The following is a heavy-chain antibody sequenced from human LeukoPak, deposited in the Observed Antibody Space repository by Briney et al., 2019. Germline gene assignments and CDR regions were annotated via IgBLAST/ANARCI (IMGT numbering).Heavy chain of an antibody. CDR2: IIPILGIA. Sequence: GSSVKVSCKASGGTFSSYTISWVRQGPGQGLEWMGRIIPILGIANYAQKFQGRVTITADKSTSTAYMELSSLRSEDTAVYYCAIINYYDSSGYLQHWGQGTLVTVSS. J-gene: IGHJ1*01. V-gene: IGHV1-69*02. CDR1: GGTFSSYT. CDR3: AIINYYDSSGYLQH. D-gene: IGHD3-22*01.